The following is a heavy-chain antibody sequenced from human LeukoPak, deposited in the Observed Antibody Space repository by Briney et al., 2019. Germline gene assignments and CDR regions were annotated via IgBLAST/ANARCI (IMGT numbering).Heavy chain of an antibody. Sequence: GSLRLSCAASGFTVSSTYMTWVRQAPGKGLEWIGSIYYSGSTYYNPSLKSRVTISVDTSKNQFSLKLSSVTAADTAVYYCARGAAAIYWGQGTLVTVSS. D-gene: IGHD6-13*01. J-gene: IGHJ4*02. CDR1: GFTVSSTY. CDR2: IYYSGST. CDR3: ARGAAAIY. V-gene: IGHV4-39*07.